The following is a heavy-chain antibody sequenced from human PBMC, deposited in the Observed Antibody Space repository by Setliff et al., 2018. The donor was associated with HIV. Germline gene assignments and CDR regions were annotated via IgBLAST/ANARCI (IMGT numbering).Heavy chain of an antibody. Sequence: GSLRLSCVASGFPFSSSAVHWVRQPPGKGLECVGRIRSRSNSHATVYADSVKGRFTISRDNSNNMLFLQMNSLRTEDTAVYYCARSGGDCSGISCYSLWFDPWGHGTLVTVSS. CDR2: IRSRSNSHAT. CDR1: GFPFSSSA. V-gene: IGHV3-73*01. D-gene: IGHD2-15*01. CDR3: ARSGGDCSGISCYSLWFDP. J-gene: IGHJ5*02.